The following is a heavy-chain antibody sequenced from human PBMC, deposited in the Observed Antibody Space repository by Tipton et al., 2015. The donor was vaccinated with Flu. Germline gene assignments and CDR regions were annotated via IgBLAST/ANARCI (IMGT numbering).Heavy chain of an antibody. Sequence: SLRLSCAASGFTFSDYYMSWIRQAPGKGLEWVSYISSSGSAIYYADSVKGRFTISRDNAKNSLYLQMNSLRAEDTAVYYCARDHDFWNCFDYWGQGTLVTVSS. CDR3: ARDHDFWNCFDY. CDR1: GFTFSDYY. CDR2: ISSSGSAI. J-gene: IGHJ4*02. D-gene: IGHD3-3*01. V-gene: IGHV3-11*01.